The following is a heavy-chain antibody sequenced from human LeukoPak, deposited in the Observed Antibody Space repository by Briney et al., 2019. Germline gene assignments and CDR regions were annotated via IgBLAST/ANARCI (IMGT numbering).Heavy chain of an antibody. CDR2: ISSSSSYI. D-gene: IGHD2-2*01. Sequence: GGSLRLSCAASGFTFSSYSMNWVRQAPGKGLEWVSSISSSSSYIYYADSVKGRFTISRDNAKNSLYLQMNCLRAEDTAVYYCGSSTTHRALGYWGQGTLVTVSS. CDR3: GSSTTHRALGY. J-gene: IGHJ4*02. CDR1: GFTFSSYS. V-gene: IGHV3-21*01.